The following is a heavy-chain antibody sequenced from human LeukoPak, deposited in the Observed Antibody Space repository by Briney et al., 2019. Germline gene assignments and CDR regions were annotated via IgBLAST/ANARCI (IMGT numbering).Heavy chain of an antibody. V-gene: IGHV4-59*08. CDR2: IYYSGST. CDR3: ARLEMYGDYPTNWYFDL. D-gene: IGHD4-17*01. J-gene: IGHJ2*01. Sequence: PSETLSLTCTVSGGSISGYYWSWIRQPPGKGLEWIAYIYYSGSTNYNPSLKSRVTISVGTSKNQFSLKLSSVTAADTAVYYCARLEMYGDYPTNWYFDLWGRGLLTAVSS. CDR1: GGSISGYY.